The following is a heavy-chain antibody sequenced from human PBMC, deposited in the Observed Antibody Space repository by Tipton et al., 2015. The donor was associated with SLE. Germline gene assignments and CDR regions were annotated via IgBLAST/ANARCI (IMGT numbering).Heavy chain of an antibody. V-gene: IGHV4-59*08. Sequence: TLSLTCSVSGGSISSNYWIWIRQPPGKGLEWIGYISDGGGTNYNPSLKSRVTISVDPAKNQFSLRLTSVTAADTAVYYCARHSDTSGYYYYGMDVWGQGTTVTVSS. CDR1: GGSISSNY. CDR2: ISDGGGT. CDR3: ARHSDTSGYYYYGMDV. J-gene: IGHJ6*02. D-gene: IGHD3-22*01.